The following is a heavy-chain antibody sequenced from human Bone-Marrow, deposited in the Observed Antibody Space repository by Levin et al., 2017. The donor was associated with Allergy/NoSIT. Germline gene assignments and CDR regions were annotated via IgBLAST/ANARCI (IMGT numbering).Heavy chain of an antibody. J-gene: IGHJ4*02. D-gene: IGHD6-13*01. Sequence: PGGSLRLSCAASGFTFSNYAMGWVRQAAGKGLEWVSAISNDGGSTYYADSVKGRFTISRDNSKSTLYLQMNSLRVEDTALYYCAKSYSSSWYWRGGGHWGQGTLVTVSS. CDR1: GFTFSNYA. CDR2: ISNDGGST. V-gene: IGHV3-23*01. CDR3: AKSYSSSWYWRGGGH.